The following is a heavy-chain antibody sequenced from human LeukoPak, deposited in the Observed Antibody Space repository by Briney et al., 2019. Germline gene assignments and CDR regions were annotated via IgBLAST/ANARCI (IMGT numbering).Heavy chain of an antibody. Sequence: SVKVSCKASGGTFSSYTISGVRQAPGQGLEWMGRIIPIFGTANYAQKLKGRVTLTTDESMTTAYMEMSSLRSEDTAVSYCARERDDSSGYYLYNWFDPWGQGTLVTVSS. CDR1: GGTFSSYT. CDR2: IIPIFGTA. J-gene: IGHJ5*02. CDR3: ARERDDSSGYYLYNWFDP. D-gene: IGHD3-22*01. V-gene: IGHV1-69*05.